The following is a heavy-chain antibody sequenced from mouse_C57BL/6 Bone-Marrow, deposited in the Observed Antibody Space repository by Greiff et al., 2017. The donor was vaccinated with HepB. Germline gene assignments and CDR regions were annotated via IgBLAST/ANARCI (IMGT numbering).Heavy chain of an antibody. V-gene: IGHV2-6*03. J-gene: IGHJ4*01. D-gene: IGHD1-1*01. CDR2: IWSDGST. CDR1: GFSLTSYG. Sequence: VMLVESGPGLVAPSQSLSITCTVSGFSLTSYGVHWVRQPPGKGLEWLVVIWSDGSTTYNSALKSRLSISKDNSKSQVFLKMNSLQTDDTAMYYCARPLYYYGSSYDYAMDYWGQGTSVTVSS. CDR3: ARPLYYYGSSYDYAMDY.